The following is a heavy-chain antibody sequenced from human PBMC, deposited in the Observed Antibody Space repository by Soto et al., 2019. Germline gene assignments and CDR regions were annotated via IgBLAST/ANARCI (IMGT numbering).Heavy chain of an antibody. D-gene: IGHD3-3*01. Sequence: GSLRLSCAASGFTISNNYMSWVRQAPGKGLEWVSAISGSGGSTYYADSVKGRFTISRDNSKNTLYLQMNSLRAEDTAVYYCAKGAYRFLEWLPLDYWGQGTLVTVSS. V-gene: IGHV3-23*01. CDR3: AKGAYRFLEWLPLDY. CDR2: ISGSGGST. J-gene: IGHJ4*02. CDR1: GFTISNNY.